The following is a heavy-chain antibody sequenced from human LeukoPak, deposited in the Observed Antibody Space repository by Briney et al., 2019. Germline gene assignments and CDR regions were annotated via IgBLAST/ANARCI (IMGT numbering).Heavy chain of an antibody. CDR2: IKQDGSKN. CDR3: ARDDYGDYAADY. CDR1: GFTFSTYW. Sequence: GGSLRLSCVASGFTFSTYWMSWVRQAPGKGLEWVANIKQDGSKNYYVESVKGRFTISRDNAKNSLYLQMNSLRVEDTAVYYCARDDYGDYAADYWGQGTLATVSS. D-gene: IGHD4-17*01. J-gene: IGHJ4*02. V-gene: IGHV3-7*01.